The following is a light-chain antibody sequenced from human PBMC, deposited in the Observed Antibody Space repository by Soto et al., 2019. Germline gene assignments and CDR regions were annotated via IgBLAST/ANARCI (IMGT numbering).Light chain of an antibody. CDR2: YDS. Sequence: SYELTQPPSVSVAPGQTARIPCGGNNIGSNSVHWYQQTPGQAPVLVIFYDSDRPSGIPERFSGSNSGNTATLTISRVEAGDEADYYCQVWDTSSDHVIFGGGTKLTVL. CDR3: QVWDTSSDHVI. J-gene: IGLJ2*01. V-gene: IGLV3-21*04. CDR1: NIGSNS.